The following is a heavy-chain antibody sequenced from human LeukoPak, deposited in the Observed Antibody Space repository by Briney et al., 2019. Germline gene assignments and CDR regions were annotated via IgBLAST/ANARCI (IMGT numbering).Heavy chain of an antibody. CDR1: GFTFSDYY. CDR2: ISSSGSTI. V-gene: IGHV3-11*01. D-gene: IGHD3-22*01. Sequence: GGSLSLSCAASGFTFSDYYMSWIRQAPGKGLEWVSYISSSGSTIYYADSVKGRFTISRDNAKNSLYLQMNSLRAEDTAVYYCARGTTYYYDSSGYLYWGQGTLVTVSS. CDR3: ARGTTYYYDSSGYLY. J-gene: IGHJ4*02.